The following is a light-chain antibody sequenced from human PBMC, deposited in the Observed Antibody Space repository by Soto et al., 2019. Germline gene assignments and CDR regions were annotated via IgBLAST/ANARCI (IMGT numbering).Light chain of an antibody. Sequence: QSVLTQPPSASGTPGQRVAISCSGSSSNIGSHTVNWYQQLPGTAPKLLIYGNDHRPSGVPDRCSGSKSGTSASLAISGLQSEDEVDYYCGAWDDSLNGPVFGGGTKLTVL. J-gene: IGLJ3*02. V-gene: IGLV1-44*01. CDR2: GND. CDR3: GAWDDSLNGPV. CDR1: SSNIGSHT.